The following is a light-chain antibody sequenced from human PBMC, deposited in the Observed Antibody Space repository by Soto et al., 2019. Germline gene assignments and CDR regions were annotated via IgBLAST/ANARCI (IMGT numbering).Light chain of an antibody. Sequence: DIVMTQSPDSLAVSLGERATIDCKSSQSVLYSSNNKNYLAWYQQKPGQPPKPLIYWASTRESGVPDRFSGRGSGTDFTLTISSLQAEDVAVYYCQQYYNTPLTFGGGTQVEIK. CDR3: QQYYNTPLT. CDR2: WAS. CDR1: QSVLYSSNNKNY. J-gene: IGKJ4*01. V-gene: IGKV4-1*01.